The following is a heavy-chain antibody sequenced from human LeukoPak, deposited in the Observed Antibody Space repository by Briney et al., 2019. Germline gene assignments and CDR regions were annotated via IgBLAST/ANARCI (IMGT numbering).Heavy chain of an antibody. Sequence: GGSLRLSCAAYGFTFSSYWMHWVRQAPGKGLVWVSRMNTDGSRTDYADSVKGRFTISRDNAKNTLYLQMNSLGAEDTAVYSCASDFTGRDDYWGKGTLVTVSS. D-gene: IGHD2-8*02. V-gene: IGHV3-74*01. CDR1: GFTFSSYW. J-gene: IGHJ4*02. CDR2: MNTDGSRT. CDR3: ASDFTGRDDY.